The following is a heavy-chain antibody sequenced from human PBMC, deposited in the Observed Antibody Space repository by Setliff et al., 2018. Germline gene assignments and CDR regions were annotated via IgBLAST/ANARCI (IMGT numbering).Heavy chain of an antibody. J-gene: IGHJ4*02. V-gene: IGHV5-51*01. D-gene: IGHD4-17*01. Sequence: PGESLKISCKGSGYSFTSHWIGWVRQMPGKGLEWMGIIYPGDSDTRYSPSFQGQVTISADTSINTAFLQWNNLKASDTAVYYCARLSTGEPFDYWGQGTLVTVSS. CDR3: ARLSTGEPFDY. CDR1: GYSFTSHW. CDR2: IYPGDSDT.